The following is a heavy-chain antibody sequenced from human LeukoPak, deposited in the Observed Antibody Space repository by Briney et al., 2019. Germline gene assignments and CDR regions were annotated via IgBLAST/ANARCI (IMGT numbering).Heavy chain of an antibody. CDR1: GFTVSSNY. V-gene: IGHV3-7*01. D-gene: IGHD2/OR15-2a*01. J-gene: IGHJ5*02. CDR3: APYFPDRGS. Sequence: PGGSLRLSCAASGFTVSSNYMSWVRQAPGKGLEWVANINRDASEKNYVDSVKGRFTISRDNAKNSLYLQMNNLRAEDTAVYYCAPYFPDRGSWGQGTLVTVSS. CDR2: INRDASEK.